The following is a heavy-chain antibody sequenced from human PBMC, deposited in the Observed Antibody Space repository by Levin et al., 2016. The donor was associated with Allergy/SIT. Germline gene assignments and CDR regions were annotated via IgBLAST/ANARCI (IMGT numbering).Heavy chain of an antibody. D-gene: IGHD5-18*01. CDR1: GGSISSYY. Sequence: SETLSLTCTVSGGSISSYYWSWIRQPPGKGLEWIGYIYYSGSTNYNPSLKSRVTISVDTSKNQFSLKLSSVTAADTAVYYCARDNWIQDYYYGMDVWGQGTTVTVSS. CDR2: IYYSGST. CDR3: ARDNWIQDYYYGMDV. J-gene: IGHJ6*02. V-gene: IGHV4-59*13.